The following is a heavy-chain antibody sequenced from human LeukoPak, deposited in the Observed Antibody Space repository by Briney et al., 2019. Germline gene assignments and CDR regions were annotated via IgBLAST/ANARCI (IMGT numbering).Heavy chain of an antibody. CDR1: GGSISSYY. CDR2: IYTSGST. Sequence: SETLSLTCTVSGGSISSYYWSWIRQPPGKGLEWIGYIYTSGSTNYNPSLKSRVTISVDTSKNQFSPKLSSVTAADTAVYYCAGLPHNYYYYMDVWGKGTTVTVSS. V-gene: IGHV4-4*09. CDR3: AGLPHNYYYYMDV. D-gene: IGHD5-24*01. J-gene: IGHJ6*03.